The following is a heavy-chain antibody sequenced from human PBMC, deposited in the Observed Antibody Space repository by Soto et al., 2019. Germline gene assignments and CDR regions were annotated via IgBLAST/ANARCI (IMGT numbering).Heavy chain of an antibody. Sequence: GASVKVSCKTSGYSFTGYYIHWVRQAPGQGLEWMGWINPNSGATLYARKFQGRVIVSRDTSINTAFTELSSLSSDDTAVYYCARGPFKYDSSGYYVYWGQGTLVTVSS. D-gene: IGHD3-22*01. V-gene: IGHV1-2*02. CDR1: GYSFTGYY. CDR3: ARGPFKYDSSGYYVY. J-gene: IGHJ1*01. CDR2: INPNSGAT.